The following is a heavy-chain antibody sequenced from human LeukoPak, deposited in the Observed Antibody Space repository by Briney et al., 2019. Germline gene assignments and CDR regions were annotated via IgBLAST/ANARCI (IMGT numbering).Heavy chain of an antibody. D-gene: IGHD3-3*01. V-gene: IGHV4-30-2*01. CDR1: GGSISSGGYS. J-gene: IGHJ3*02. CDR3: ASSTLEWSYSPPLAAFDI. Sequence: PSQTLSLTCAVSGGSISSGGYSWSWIRQPPGKGLEWIGYIYHSGSTYYNPSLKSRVTMSVDTSKNQFSLKLSSVTAADTAVYYCASSTLEWSYSPPLAAFDIWGQGTMVTVSS. CDR2: IYHSGST.